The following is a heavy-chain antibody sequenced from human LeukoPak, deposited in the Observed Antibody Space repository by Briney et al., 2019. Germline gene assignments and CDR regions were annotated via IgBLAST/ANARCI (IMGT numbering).Heavy chain of an antibody. CDR2: ISWNSGSI. J-gene: IGHJ6*02. Sequence: PGGSLRLSCAASGFTFDDYAMHWVRQAPGKGLEWVSGISWNSGSIGYADSVKGRFTISRDNAKNSLYLQMNSLRAEDTALYYCAKDINPGRAIYGMDVWGQGTTVTVSS. CDR1: GFTFDDYA. CDR3: AKDINPGRAIYGMDV. D-gene: IGHD1-14*01. V-gene: IGHV3-9*01.